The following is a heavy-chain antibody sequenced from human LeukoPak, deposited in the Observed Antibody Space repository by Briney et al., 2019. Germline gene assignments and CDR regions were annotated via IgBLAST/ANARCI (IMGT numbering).Heavy chain of an antibody. V-gene: IGHV3-23*01. D-gene: IGHD1-26*01. Sequence: GGSLRLSCAASGFTFSSYGMSWVRQAPGKGLEWVSAISGSGGSTYYADSVKGRFTISRDNSKNTLYLQMNSLRAEDAAVYYCAKEAGVYYRRDYFDYWGQGTLVTVSS. CDR1: GFTFSSYG. J-gene: IGHJ4*02. CDR2: ISGSGGST. CDR3: AKEAGVYYRRDYFDY.